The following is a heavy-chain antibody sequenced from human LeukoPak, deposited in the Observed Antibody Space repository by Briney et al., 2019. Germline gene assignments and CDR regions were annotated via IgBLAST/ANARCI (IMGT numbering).Heavy chain of an antibody. CDR1: GFTFSSYA. V-gene: IGHV3-30-3*01. CDR2: ISYDGSNK. J-gene: IGHJ4*02. Sequence: GGSLRLSCSASGFTFSSYAMHWVRQAPGKGLEWVAVISYDGSNKYYADSVKGRFTISRDNSKNTLYLQMNSLRAEDTAVYYCARGLRYDSSGYLDYWGQGTLVTVSS. D-gene: IGHD3-22*01. CDR3: ARGLRYDSSGYLDY.